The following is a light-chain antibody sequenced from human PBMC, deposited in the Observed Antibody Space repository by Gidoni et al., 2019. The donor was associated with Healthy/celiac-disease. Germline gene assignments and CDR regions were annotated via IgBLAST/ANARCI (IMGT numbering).Light chain of an antibody. Sequence: SALTPPASVSGSPGPSITISCPGTSSDVGGYNYVSCYQQHPGKAPKLMIDEVSNRPSGFSNRFSGSKSGNTASLTISGLQAEDEADYYCSSYTSSSKPVVFGGGTKLTVL. J-gene: IGLJ2*01. V-gene: IGLV2-14*01. CDR1: SSDVGGYNY. CDR3: SSYTSSSKPVV. CDR2: EVS.